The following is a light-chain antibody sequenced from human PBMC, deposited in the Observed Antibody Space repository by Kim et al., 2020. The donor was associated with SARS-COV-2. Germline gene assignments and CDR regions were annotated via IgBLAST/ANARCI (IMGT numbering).Light chain of an antibody. J-gene: IGLJ1*01. CDR1: SIRKYY. Sequence: GKKRRITSQGDSIRKYYGRWYQKKTGQADVIVRYGKNNRNAGMTDRFSGSISGTPASLTITGAEAEDEAEYDCNSRESRGKRYVVGTGTKVTVL. V-gene: IGLV3-19*01. CDR3: NSRESRGKRYV. CDR2: GKN.